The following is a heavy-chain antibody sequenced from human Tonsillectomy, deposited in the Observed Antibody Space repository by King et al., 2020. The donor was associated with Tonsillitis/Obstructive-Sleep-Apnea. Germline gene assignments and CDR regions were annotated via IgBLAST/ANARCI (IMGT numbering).Heavy chain of an antibody. V-gene: IGHV3-72*01. CDR3: ARVFPTSSSDAFDI. J-gene: IGHJ3*02. Sequence: VQLVESGGGLVQPGGSLRLSCAASGFTFSDHYMDWVRQAPGKGLEWVGRTRNKANSYITEYAASGKGRFTISRDDSKNSLYLQMNSLKTEDTAVYYCARVFPTSSSDAFDIWGQGTMVTVSS. CDR2: TRNKANSYIT. D-gene: IGHD6-13*01. CDR1: GFTFSDHY.